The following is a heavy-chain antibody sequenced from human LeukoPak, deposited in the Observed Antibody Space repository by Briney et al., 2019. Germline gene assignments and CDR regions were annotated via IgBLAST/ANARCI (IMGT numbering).Heavy chain of an antibody. CDR2: ISSSSSYI. CDR1: GFTFSSYS. V-gene: IGHV3-21*01. CDR3: ARVDDYSTSLDY. J-gene: IGHJ4*02. Sequence: PGGSLRLSCAASGFTFSSYSMNWVRQAPGKGLEWVSSISSSSSYIYYADSVKGRFTISRDNAKNSLYLQMNSLRAKDTAVYYCARVDDYSTSLDYWGQGTLVTVSS. D-gene: IGHD4-11*01.